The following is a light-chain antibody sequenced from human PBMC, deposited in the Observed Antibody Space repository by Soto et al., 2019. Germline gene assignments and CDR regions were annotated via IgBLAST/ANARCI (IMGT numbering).Light chain of an antibody. V-gene: IGLV2-23*01. Sequence: QSALTQPASVSGSPGQSITLSCTGTSSDVGSYNLVSWYQQHPGKAPKLMIYEGSKRPSGVSNRFSGSKSGNTASLTISWLQAEDEADYYCCSYAGSSSHVVFGGGTKLTVL. J-gene: IGLJ2*01. CDR1: SSDVGSYNL. CDR2: EGS. CDR3: CSYAGSSSHVV.